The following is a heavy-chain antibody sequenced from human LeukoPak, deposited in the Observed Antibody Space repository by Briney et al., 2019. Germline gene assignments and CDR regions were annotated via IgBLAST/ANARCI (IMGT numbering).Heavy chain of an antibody. D-gene: IGHD3-10*01. CDR3: ASIGITMVRGVLNWFDP. V-gene: IGHV4-39*07. Sequence: SETLSLTCTVSGGSITSSSYYWGWIRQPPGKVLEWIGSIYYTGSTYYNPSLKSRVTISVDTSKNQFSLKLSSVTAADTAVYYCASIGITMVRGVLNWFDPWGQGTLVTVSS. J-gene: IGHJ5*02. CDR2: IYYTGST. CDR1: GGSITSSSYY.